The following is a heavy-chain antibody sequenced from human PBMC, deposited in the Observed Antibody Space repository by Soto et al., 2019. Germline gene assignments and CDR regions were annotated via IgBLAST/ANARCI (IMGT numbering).Heavy chain of an antibody. D-gene: IGHD1-20*01. CDR3: AKAKNDYNWDNRPPFDY. V-gene: IGHV3-23*01. J-gene: IGHJ4*02. CDR2: ISANDVGT. CDR1: GLTLRNYA. Sequence: GGSLRLSCEASGLTLRNYAMTWVRQAPGKGLEWVSLISANDVGTYYAESVKTRFTISTDQSRNTVYLQMDSLRADDTAIYYCAKAKNDYNWDNRPPFDYWGQGTLVTVSS.